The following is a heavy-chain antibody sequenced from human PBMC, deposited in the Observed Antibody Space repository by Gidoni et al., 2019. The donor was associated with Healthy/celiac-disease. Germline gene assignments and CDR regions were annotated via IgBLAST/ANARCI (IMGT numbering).Heavy chain of an antibody. CDR3: ARAAGVPAALGMYYFDY. CDR1: GYSFTSYW. CDR2: IYPGNSDT. D-gene: IGHD2-2*01. V-gene: IGHV5-51*01. J-gene: IGHJ4*02. Sequence: EVQLVQSGAEVTKPGESLKISCKGSGYSFTSYWIGWVRQMPGKGLEWMGIIYPGNSDTRYSPSFQGQVTISADKSISTAYLQWSSLKASDTAMYYCARAAGVPAALGMYYFDYWGQGTLVTVSS.